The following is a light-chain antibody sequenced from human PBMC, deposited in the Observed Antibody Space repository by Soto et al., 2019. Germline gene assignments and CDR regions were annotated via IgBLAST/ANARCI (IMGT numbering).Light chain of an antibody. J-gene: IGLJ1*01. Sequence: QSALTQPASVSGSPGQSIAISCTGSSSDVGGYNFVSWYQQHSGKAPKLMISDVSNRPSGVSDRFSGSKSGNTASLTISGLQAEDEADYYCQSYDSSLSGYVFGTGTKVTVL. CDR3: QSYDSSLSGYV. CDR1: SSDVGGYNF. V-gene: IGLV2-14*03. CDR2: DVS.